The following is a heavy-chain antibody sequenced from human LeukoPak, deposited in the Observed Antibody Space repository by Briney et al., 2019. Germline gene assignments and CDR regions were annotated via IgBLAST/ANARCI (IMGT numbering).Heavy chain of an antibody. V-gene: IGHV3-23*01. D-gene: IGHD3-3*01. CDR2: ISGSDGST. J-gene: IGHJ5*02. CDR1: GFTFSNYA. Sequence: PGGSLRLSCAASGFTFSNYAMTWGREAPGQGLEWVSAISGSDGSTYSSDSVTGRFTISRDNSKNTLYLQMTSLRTDDTAVYYCAKDGYDFWSAYQIDLWGLGTLVTVSS. CDR3: AKDGYDFWSAYQIDL.